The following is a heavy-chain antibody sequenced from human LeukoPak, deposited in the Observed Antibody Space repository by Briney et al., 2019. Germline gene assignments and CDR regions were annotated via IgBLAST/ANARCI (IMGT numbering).Heavy chain of an antibody. CDR3: AALAVAGPYYYYYYMDV. D-gene: IGHD6-19*01. J-gene: IGHJ6*03. CDR1: GGSLSSYY. Sequence: NSSETLSLTCTVSGGSLSSYYWSWLPQPPGKGLEWIGYIYYSGSTNYNPSLKSRVTISVDTSKNQFSLKLSSVTAADTAVYYCAALAVAGPYYYYYYMDVWGKGTTGTVSS. V-gene: IGHV4-59*08. CDR2: IYYSGST.